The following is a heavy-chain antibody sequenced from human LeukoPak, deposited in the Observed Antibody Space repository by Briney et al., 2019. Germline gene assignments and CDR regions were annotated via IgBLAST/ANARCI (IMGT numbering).Heavy chain of an antibody. CDR3: ARGGPATTIDY. Sequence: GGPLRLSCAASGFTISNYYMSWVRQAPGKGLEWVSVIYTGGNTYYTDAVKGRFTISRHNSKNTLCLQMNNLRAEDTAVYYCARGGPATTIDYWGRGTLVTVSS. D-gene: IGHD1-1*01. V-gene: IGHV3-53*04. CDR2: IYTGGNT. J-gene: IGHJ4*02. CDR1: GFTISNYY.